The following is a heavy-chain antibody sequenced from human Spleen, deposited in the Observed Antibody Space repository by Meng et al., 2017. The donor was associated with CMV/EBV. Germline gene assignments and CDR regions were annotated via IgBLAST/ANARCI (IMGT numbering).Heavy chain of an antibody. V-gene: IGHV3-30-3*02. CDR1: RFFFSRYT. CDR2: ISSDGSKK. J-gene: IGHJ4*02. CDR3: AKRPDMITAYYFDY. D-gene: IGHD3-16*01. Sequence: GESLKISCAASRFFFSRYTLHWVRQPPGKGLEWVALISSDGSKKYYADSVKGRFTISRDNSKNTLYLQMNTLRAEDTAVYYCAKRPDMITAYYFDYWGQGTLVTVSS.